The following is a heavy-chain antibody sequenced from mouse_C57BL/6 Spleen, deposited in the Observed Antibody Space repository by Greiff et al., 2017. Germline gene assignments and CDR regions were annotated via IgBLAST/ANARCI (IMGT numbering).Heavy chain of an antibody. J-gene: IGHJ3*01. Sequence: DVQLVESGGGLVKPGGSLKLSCAASGFTFSSYTMSWVRQTPEKRLEWVATISGGGGNTYYPDSVKGRFTISRDNAKNTLYLQMSSLRSEDTALYYCASLWFAYWGQGTLVTVSA. CDR2: ISGGGGNT. CDR3: ASLWFAY. V-gene: IGHV5-9*01. CDR1: GFTFSSYT.